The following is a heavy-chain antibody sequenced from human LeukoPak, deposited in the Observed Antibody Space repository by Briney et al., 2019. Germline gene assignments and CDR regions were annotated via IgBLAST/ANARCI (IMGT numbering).Heavy chain of an antibody. CDR3: ARDFYDTSGYYYDY. V-gene: IGHV3-21*01. CDR1: GFTFSRCS. D-gene: IGHD3-22*01. J-gene: IGHJ4*02. Sequence: GGSLRLSCAASGFTFSRCSMNWVRQAPGKGLEWVSSISGSSSSYIYYADSLKGRFTISRDNAKNSLYLQMNSLRAEDTAVYYCARDFYDTSGYYYDYWGQGTLVTVSS. CDR2: ISGSSSSYI.